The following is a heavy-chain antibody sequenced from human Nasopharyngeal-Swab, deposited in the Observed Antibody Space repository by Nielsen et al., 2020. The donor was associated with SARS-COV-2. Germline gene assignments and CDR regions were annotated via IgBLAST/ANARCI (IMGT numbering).Heavy chain of an antibody. D-gene: IGHD6-19*01. Sequence: GGSLRLSCVASGFTFSSFWMHWVRQVPGKGLVWISRISGDGSSTSYADSVKGRLTISRDNAKNTQYLQINTLTGEDTAVYYCARGSGPHGSWDYWGQGTLVTVSS. CDR2: ISGDGSST. CDR3: ARGSGPHGSWDY. V-gene: IGHV3-74*01. J-gene: IGHJ4*02. CDR1: GFTFSSFW.